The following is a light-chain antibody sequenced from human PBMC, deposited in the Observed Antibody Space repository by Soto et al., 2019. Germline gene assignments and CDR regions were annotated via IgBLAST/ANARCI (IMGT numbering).Light chain of an antibody. V-gene: IGKV1-5*03. CDR3: QQYNNWYT. J-gene: IGKJ2*01. CDR2: KAS. CDR1: QSISSW. Sequence: DIQMTQSPSTLSASVGDRVTITCRASQSISSWLAWYQQKPGKAPKLLIYKASSLESGVPSRFSGSGSGTEFTLTISSLQPDDFAPYYCQQYNNWYTFGQGTKLEIK.